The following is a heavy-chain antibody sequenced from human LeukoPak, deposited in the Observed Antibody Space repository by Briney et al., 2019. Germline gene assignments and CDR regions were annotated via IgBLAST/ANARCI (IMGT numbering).Heavy chain of an antibody. D-gene: IGHD6-13*01. V-gene: IGHV7-4-1*02. J-gene: IGHJ3*02. CDR2: INTNTGNP. CDR3: ARERRSSSPGEQQLVRAFDI. CDR1: GYTFTNYA. Sequence: ASVKVSCKASGYTFTNYAMNWVRRAPGQGLEWMGWINTNTGNPTYAQGFTGRFVFSLDTSVSTAYLQISSLKAEDTAMYYCARERRSSSPGEQQLVRAFDIWGQGTTVTVSS.